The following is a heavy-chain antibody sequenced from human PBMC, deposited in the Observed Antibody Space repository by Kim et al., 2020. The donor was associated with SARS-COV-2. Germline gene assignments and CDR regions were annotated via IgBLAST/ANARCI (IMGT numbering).Heavy chain of an antibody. CDR2: IYSGGSST. CDR3: AKEMSGAFDI. Sequence: GGSLRLSCAASGFTFSSYAMSWVRQAPGKGLEWVSVIYSGGSSTYYADSVKGRFTISRDNSKNTLYLQMNSLRAEDTAVYYCAKEMSGAFDIWGQGTMVTVSS. D-gene: IGHD3-3*01. V-gene: IGHV3-23*03. J-gene: IGHJ3*02. CDR1: GFTFSSYA.